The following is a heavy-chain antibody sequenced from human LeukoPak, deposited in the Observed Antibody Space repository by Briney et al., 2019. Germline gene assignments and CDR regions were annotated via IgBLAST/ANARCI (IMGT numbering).Heavy chain of an antibody. CDR3: AYSNNLNS. V-gene: IGHV3-7*01. J-gene: IGHJ4*02. CDR2: IKYDGSEK. CDR1: RLSFSGQW. D-gene: IGHD1-20*01. Sequence: PGGSLRLSCAASRLSFSGQWMNWVRQAPGQGLEWVAHIKYDGSEKYYADSVKGRFTISREDAKNSLSLQMDNVRAEDTAVYYGAYSNNLNSWSQGTLVTVSS.